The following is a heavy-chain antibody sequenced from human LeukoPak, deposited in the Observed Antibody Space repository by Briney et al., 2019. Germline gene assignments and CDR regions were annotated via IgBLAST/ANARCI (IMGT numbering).Heavy chain of an antibody. V-gene: IGHV4-4*07. Sequence: SETLSLTCTVSGASINSYYWNWIRQPAGKGLEWIGRSYISGSTDYNPSLKSRVTVSVDTSQNQFSLKLTSVTAADTAVYYCARDQELGFWGQGTLVTVSS. CDR3: ARDQELGF. CDR1: GASINSYY. J-gene: IGHJ4*02. D-gene: IGHD3-10*01. CDR2: SYISGST.